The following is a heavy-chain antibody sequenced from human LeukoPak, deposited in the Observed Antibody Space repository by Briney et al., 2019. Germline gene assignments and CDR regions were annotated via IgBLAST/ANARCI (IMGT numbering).Heavy chain of an antibody. Sequence: SGTLSLTCAVSGGSISSSNWWSGVRQPRGKGLEWIGEIYHSGSTNYNPSLKSRVTISVDKSKNQFSLKLSSVTAADTAVYYCARDPSGYSYGTGGYFDYWGQGTLVTVSS. CDR2: IYHSGST. D-gene: IGHD5-18*01. CDR1: GGSISSSNW. V-gene: IGHV4-4*02. J-gene: IGHJ4*02. CDR3: ARDPSGYSYGTGGYFDY.